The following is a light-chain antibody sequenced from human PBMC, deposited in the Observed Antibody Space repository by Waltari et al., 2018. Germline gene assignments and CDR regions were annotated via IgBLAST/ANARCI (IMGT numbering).Light chain of an antibody. CDR2: GAS. Sequence: VLLTQSPASLSVSPGDTVILSCRASQSVRTNLVWYHKKAGQAPRTLIYGASTRASGVPSRFSGSGSETDFTLIISSLQSEDAAVYFCQQYYVWPPITFGGGTKLEI. V-gene: IGKV3-15*01. CDR1: QSVRTN. J-gene: IGKJ4*01. CDR3: QQYYVWPPIT.